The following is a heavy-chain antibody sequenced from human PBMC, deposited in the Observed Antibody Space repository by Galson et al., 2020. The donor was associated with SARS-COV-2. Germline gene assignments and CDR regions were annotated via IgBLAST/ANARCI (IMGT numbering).Heavy chain of an antibody. Sequence: SETLSLTCAVYGGSFSGYYWSWIRQPPGKGLEWIGEINHSGSTNYNPSLKSRVTISVDTSKNQFSLKLSSVTAADTAVYYCARFPYSKPVEVGYDYWGQGTLVTVSS. V-gene: IGHV4-34*01. CDR1: GGSFSGYY. J-gene: IGHJ4*02. CDR2: INHSGST. D-gene: IGHD4-4*01. CDR3: ARFPYSKPVEVGYDY.